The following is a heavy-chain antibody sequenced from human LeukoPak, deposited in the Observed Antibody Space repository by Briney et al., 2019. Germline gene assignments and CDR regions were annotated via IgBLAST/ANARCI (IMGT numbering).Heavy chain of an antibody. CDR1: GFTFSSYS. CDR3: AGDLILCGGDCYTTTYFDY. Sequence: GGSLRLSCAASGFTFSSYSMNWVRQAPGKGLEWVSSISSSSSYIYYADSVKGRFTISRDNAKNSLYLQMNSLRAEDTAVYYCAGDLILCGGDCYTTTYFDYWGQGTLVTVSS. D-gene: IGHD2-21*02. CDR2: ISSSSSYI. V-gene: IGHV3-21*01. J-gene: IGHJ4*02.